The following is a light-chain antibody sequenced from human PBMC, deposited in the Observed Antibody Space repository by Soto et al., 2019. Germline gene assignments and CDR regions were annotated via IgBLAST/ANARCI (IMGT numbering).Light chain of an antibody. J-gene: IGKJ1*01. CDR2: GGS. CDR3: QQYSSSRT. CDR1: QIVRSNS. V-gene: IGKV3-20*01. Sequence: EMMFTQSPGTLSLSPGDRATLSCRASQIVRSNSLAWYQQKPGQAPRLLIYGGSSRATGIPVRFSGSGSETDFTLTITRLEPEDFAVYYCQQYSSSRTFGQGTKVDIK.